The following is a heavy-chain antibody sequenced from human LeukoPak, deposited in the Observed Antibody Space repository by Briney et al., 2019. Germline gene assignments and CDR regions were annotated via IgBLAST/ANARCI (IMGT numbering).Heavy chain of an antibody. J-gene: IGHJ4*02. D-gene: IGHD2-15*01. CDR2: INHSGST. Sequence: SSETLSLTCAVYGGSFSGYYWSWIRQPPGKGLEWIGEINHSGSTNYNPSLKSRVTISVGTSKNQFSLKLSSVTAADTAVYYCARGRYCSGGSCYVDYWGQGTLVTVSS. CDR1: GGSFSGYY. V-gene: IGHV4-34*01. CDR3: ARGRYCSGGSCYVDY.